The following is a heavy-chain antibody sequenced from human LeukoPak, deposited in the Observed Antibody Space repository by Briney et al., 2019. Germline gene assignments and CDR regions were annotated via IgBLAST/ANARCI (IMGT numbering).Heavy chain of an antibody. V-gene: IGHV1-3*01. J-gene: IGHJ4*02. CDR2: INAGNGNT. D-gene: IGHD2-2*01. CDR1: GYTFTSYA. CDR3: ARVQSAYCSSSSCYGGYFDY. Sequence: GASVKVSCKASGYTFTSYAMHLVRQAPGQRPEWMGWINAGNGNTKYSQKFQGRVTITRDTSASTAYMELSSLRPEATAVYYCARVQSAYCSSSSCYGGYFDYWGQGTLVTVSS.